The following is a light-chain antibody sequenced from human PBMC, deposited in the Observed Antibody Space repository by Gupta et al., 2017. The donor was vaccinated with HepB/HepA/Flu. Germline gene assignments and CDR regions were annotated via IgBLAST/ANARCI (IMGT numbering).Light chain of an antibody. V-gene: IGLV1-47*02. CDR1: TSNIGSNR. CDR2: SNN. J-gene: IGLJ2*01. CDR3: AAWDDSLSGVV. Sequence: QSVLTQPPSASGTPGQRVTLSCSGSTSNIGSNRVYLYQKLPGTAPKLLIYSNNQRPSGVPDRFSGSKSGTAASLAISGLRSEDEADYYCAAWDDSLSGVVFGGGTKLTVL.